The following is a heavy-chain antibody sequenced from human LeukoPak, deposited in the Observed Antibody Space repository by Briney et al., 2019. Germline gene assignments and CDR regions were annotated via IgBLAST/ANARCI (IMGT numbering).Heavy chain of an antibody. CDR3: ARLLTTNGMDV. V-gene: IGHV3-53*01. Sequence: GGSLRLSCAASGFTVSSNYMSWVRQAPGKGLEWVSVIYSGGSTYYADSVKGRFTISRDNSKNTLYLQMNSLRAEDTAVYYCARLLTTNGMDVWGQGTTVTVSS. CDR1: GFTVSSNY. D-gene: IGHD4-17*01. J-gene: IGHJ6*02. CDR2: IYSGGST.